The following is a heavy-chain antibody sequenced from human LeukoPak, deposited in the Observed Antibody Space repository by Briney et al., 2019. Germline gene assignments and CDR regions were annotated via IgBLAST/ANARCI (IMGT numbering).Heavy chain of an antibody. D-gene: IGHD4-17*01. V-gene: IGHV3-33*01. CDR3: ARDSDGDYYFDY. Sequence: PGGSLSLSCAPSGFTFSSYGMHWVRQAPGKWLEWVAVIWYDGSNKHYADSVKGRFTISRDNSKNTLYLQMNSLRAEDTAVYYCARDSDGDYYFDYWGQGTLVTVSS. CDR1: GFTFSSYG. CDR2: IWYDGSNK. J-gene: IGHJ4*02.